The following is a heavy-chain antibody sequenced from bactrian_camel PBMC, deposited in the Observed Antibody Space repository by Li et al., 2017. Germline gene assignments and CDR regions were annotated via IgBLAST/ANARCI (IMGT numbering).Heavy chain of an antibody. J-gene: IGHJ6*01. CDR3: ATNVSPFDY. D-gene: IGHD4*01. CDR2: LLRDGTS. CDR1: EYTLSSYC. Sequence: DVQLVESGGGAVQSGGSLTISCATSEYTLSSYCMGWFRQAPGKEREGDAGLLRDGTSKYTESVKGRFTVSRDNAKNTVNLQLNSLTYEDAAMYYCATNVSPFDYWGQGTQVTVS. V-gene: IGHV3S67*01.